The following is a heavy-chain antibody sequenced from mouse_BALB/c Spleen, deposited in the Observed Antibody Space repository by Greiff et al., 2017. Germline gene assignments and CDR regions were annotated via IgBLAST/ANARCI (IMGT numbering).Heavy chain of an antibody. V-gene: IGHV3-8*02. D-gene: IGHD2-3*01. CDR3: ARSNGYYVPPYAMDY. Sequence: EVKLMESGPSLVKPSQTLSLTCSVTGDSITSGYWNWIRKFPGNKLEYMGYISYSGSTYYNPSLKSRISITRDTSKNQYYLQLNSVTTEDTATYYCARSNGYYVPPYAMDYWGQGTSVTVSS. CDR1: GDSITSGY. CDR2: ISYSGST. J-gene: IGHJ4*01.